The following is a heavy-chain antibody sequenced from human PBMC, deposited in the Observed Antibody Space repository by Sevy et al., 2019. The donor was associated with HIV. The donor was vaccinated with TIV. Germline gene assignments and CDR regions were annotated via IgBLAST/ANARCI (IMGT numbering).Heavy chain of an antibody. CDR3: TTDHWDPLEWLPDYYYYGMDV. V-gene: IGHV3-15*01. D-gene: IGHD3-3*01. CDR1: GFTFNNAW. Sequence: GGSLRLSCAASGFTFNNAWMSWVRRAPGKGLEWVGPRKSKTDGGTTDYAAPVKGRFTISRDDSKNTLYLQMNSLKTEDTAVYYCTTDHWDPLEWLPDYYYYGMDVWGQGTTVTVSS. CDR2: RKSKTDGGTT. J-gene: IGHJ6*02.